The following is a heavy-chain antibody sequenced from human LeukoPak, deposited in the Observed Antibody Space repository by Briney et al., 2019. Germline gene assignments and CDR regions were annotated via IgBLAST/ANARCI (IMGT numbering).Heavy chain of an antibody. V-gene: IGHV4-34*01. J-gene: IGHJ4*02. CDR1: GGSFSGYY. D-gene: IGHD2-2*01. CDR3: ARGVNIVVVPAADFDY. Sequence: SETLSLTCAVYGGSFSGYYWSWIRQPPGKGLEWIGEINHSGSTDYNPSLKSRVTISVDTSKNQFSLKLSSVTAADTALYYCARGVNIVVVPAADFDYWGQGTLVTVSS. CDR2: INHSGST.